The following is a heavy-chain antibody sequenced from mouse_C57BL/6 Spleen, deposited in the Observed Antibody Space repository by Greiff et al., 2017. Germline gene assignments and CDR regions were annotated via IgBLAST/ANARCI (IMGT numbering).Heavy chain of an antibody. J-gene: IGHJ3*01. V-gene: IGHV1-76*01. CDR1: GYTFTDYY. CDR2: IYPGSGDT. CDR3: ARDSPAWFAY. Sequence: LQESGAELVRPGASVKLSCKASGYTFTDYYINWVKQRPGQGLEWIARIYPGSGDTYYNGKFKGKATLTAEKSSSTAYMQLSSLTSEDSAVYFCARDSPAWFAYWGQGTLVTVSA. D-gene: IGHD2-12*01.